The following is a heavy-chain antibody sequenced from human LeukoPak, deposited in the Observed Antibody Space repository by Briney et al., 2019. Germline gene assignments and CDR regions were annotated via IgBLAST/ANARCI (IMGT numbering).Heavy chain of an antibody. V-gene: IGHV3-66*01. CDR1: GFTVSSNY. Sequence: AGGSLRLSCAASGFTVSSNYMSWVRQAPGKGLEWVSVIYSGGSTYYADSVKGRFTISRDNSKNTLYLQMNSLRAEDTAVYYCTSLTVLTGFDYCDFWGQGTLVTVSS. D-gene: IGHD3-10*01. CDR2: IYSGGST. CDR3: TSLTVLTGFDYCDF. J-gene: IGHJ4*02.